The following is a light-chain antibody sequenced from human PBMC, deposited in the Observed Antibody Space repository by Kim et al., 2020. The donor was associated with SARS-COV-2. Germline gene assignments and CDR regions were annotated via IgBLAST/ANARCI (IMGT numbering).Light chain of an antibody. CDR2: YDS. Sequence: APGETAKITCGGNNIRSKKVHWSQHKPGQAPVVVMNYDSDRPSGIPERFSGSNSGNTASLTITRVEVGDEADYYCQVWDSSTNHWVFGGGTQLTVL. CDR3: QVWDSSTNHWV. J-gene: IGLJ3*02. CDR1: NIRSKK. V-gene: IGLV3-21*04.